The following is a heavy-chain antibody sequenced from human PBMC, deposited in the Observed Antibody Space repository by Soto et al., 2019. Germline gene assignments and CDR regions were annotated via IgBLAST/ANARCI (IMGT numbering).Heavy chain of an antibody. D-gene: IGHD3-22*01. CDR3: ARDTYDTTGYPLDY. CDR1: GYSFATYG. V-gene: IGHV1-18*04. J-gene: IGHJ4*02. CDR2: ISAHNGDT. Sequence: QVQLVQSGAEVKKPGASVKVSCKASGYSFATYGFTWVRQAPGQGLECVGWISAHNGDTHYSQKFQGSVTMSTDTATSTDYMELMSLTSDDTAIYYCARDTYDTTGYPLDYWGQGTLVTVSS.